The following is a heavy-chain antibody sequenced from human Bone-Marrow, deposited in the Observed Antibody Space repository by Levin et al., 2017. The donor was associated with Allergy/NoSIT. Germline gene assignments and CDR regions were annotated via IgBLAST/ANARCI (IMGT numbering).Heavy chain of an antibody. J-gene: IGHJ4*02. CDR1: GFTFSNAW. D-gene: IGHD3-22*01. Sequence: GESLKISCAASGFTFSNAWMNWVRQAPGKGLEWVGRIKSKTDGGTTDYAAPVKGRFTISRDDSKNTLYLQMNSLKTEDTAVYYCTTDGYYYDSSGYYGYWGQGTLVTVSS. CDR3: TTDGYYYDSSGYYGY. V-gene: IGHV3-15*07. CDR2: IKSKTDGGTT.